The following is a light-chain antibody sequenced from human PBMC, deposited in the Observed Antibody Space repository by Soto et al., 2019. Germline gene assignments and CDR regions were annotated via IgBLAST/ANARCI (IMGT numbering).Light chain of an antibody. CDR2: AAS. CDR3: QQLKSYTEWT. Sequence: IQLTQSPSSLSASVGDRVTITCRASQGISTYLAWYQQKPGKAPKLLIYAASTLQSGVPSRFSGSGSGTDFTLTTSSLQPEDFANYYCQQLKSYTEWTFGQGTKVDIK. CDR1: QGISTY. J-gene: IGKJ1*01. V-gene: IGKV1-9*01.